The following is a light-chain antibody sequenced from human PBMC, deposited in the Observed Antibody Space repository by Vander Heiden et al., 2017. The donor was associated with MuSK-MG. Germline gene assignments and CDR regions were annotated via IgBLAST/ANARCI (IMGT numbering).Light chain of an antibody. CDR2: GSS. J-gene: IGKJ1*01. V-gene: IGKV3-20*01. Sequence: EIVLTQSPGTLSFSPGERATLSCRASQSVSSSYLAWYQQKPGQAPRLLIYGSSSRATGVPDRFSGSGSGTDFTLTISRLEPEDFAVYYWQQDGSSGTFGQGTKVEIK. CDR3: QQDGSSGT. CDR1: QSVSSSY.